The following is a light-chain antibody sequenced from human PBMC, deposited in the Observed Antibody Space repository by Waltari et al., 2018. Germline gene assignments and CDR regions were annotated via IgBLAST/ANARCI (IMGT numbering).Light chain of an antibody. CDR1: SSDVGDYNY. V-gene: IGLV2-14*03. CDR3: SSYTSSSTYVV. CDR2: DVS. Sequence: QSALTQPASVSGSPGHSTTISCTGTSSDVGDYNYVSGYQRHPGKAPKLIIFDVSNRPSGVSNRFSGSKSGDTASRTISGLQAEDEADYYCSSYTSSSTYVVFGGGTKLTVL. J-gene: IGLJ2*01.